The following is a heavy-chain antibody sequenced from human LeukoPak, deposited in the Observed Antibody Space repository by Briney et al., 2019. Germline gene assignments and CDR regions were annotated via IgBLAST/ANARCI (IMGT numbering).Heavy chain of an antibody. V-gene: IGHV3-30*04. CDR3: AKVTAAAGMWEFDY. D-gene: IGHD6-13*01. J-gene: IGHJ4*02. CDR2: ISYDGSNK. CDR1: GFTFSSYA. Sequence: SGGSLRLSCAASGFTFSSYAMHWVRQAPGKGLEWVAVISYDGSNKYYADSVKGRFTISRDNSKNTLYLQMNSLRAEDTAVYYCAKVTAAAGMWEFDYWGQGTLVTVSS.